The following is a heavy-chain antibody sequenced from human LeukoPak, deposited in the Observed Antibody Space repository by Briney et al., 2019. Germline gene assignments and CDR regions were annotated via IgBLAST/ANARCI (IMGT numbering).Heavy chain of an antibody. J-gene: IGHJ4*02. CDR3: ARASSGSYSPFDY. D-gene: IGHD3-10*01. CDR2: ISSTCSHI. V-gene: IGHV3-21*01. CDR1: GFTFSSYT. Sequence: TGGSLRLSCAASGFTFSSYTMNWVRQAPGKGLQWVSSISSTCSHIYYADSVKGRFTISRDNAENSLYLQMDSLRAEDTAVYYCARASSGSYSPFDYWGQGTLVPVSS.